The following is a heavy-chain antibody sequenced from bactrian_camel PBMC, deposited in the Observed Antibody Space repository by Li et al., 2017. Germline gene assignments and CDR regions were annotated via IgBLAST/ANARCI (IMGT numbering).Heavy chain of an antibody. V-gene: IGHV3S53*01. CDR3: AAEEYCGGSWDLPVNYNY. CDR2: VDTDGAT. D-gene: IGHD2*01. J-gene: IGHJ4*01. CDR1: GDISGNHC. Sequence: VQLVESGGGSVETGGSLRLSCSASGDISGNHCMGWFRQALGSEREGLATVDTDGATNYADSVKGRFTVAKDNAKGTVHLQMNSLKPEDSSMYYCAAEEYCGGSWDLPVNYNYWGQGTQVTVS.